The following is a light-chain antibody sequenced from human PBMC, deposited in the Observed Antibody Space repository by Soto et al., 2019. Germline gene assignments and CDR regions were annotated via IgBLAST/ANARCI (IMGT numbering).Light chain of an antibody. J-gene: IGLJ3*02. Sequence: QSALTQPASVSGSPGQSITISCTGTNSDVGGYDYVSWYQHYPGKAPKLLIYQVNNRPSGVSSRFSGSTSGNTASLTFSGLQAEDEADYYCSSLTSSNTWVFGGGTKLTVL. CDR2: QVN. CDR3: SSLTSSNTWV. CDR1: NSDVGGYDY. V-gene: IGLV2-14*01.